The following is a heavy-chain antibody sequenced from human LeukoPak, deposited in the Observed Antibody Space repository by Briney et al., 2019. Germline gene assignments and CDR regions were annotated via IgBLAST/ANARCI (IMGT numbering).Heavy chain of an antibody. Sequence: GGSLRLSCAAAGFPLSSYSINWVRQAPGKGLEWVSYISSSGSAIYYVDSVKGRFTVSRDYAKNSLFLQMNSPRAEDTAVYYCVRVKGSYFDYWGQGALVTVSS. D-gene: IGHD2-15*01. CDR2: ISSSGSAI. V-gene: IGHV3-48*04. J-gene: IGHJ4*02. CDR3: VRVKGSYFDY. CDR1: GFPLSSYS.